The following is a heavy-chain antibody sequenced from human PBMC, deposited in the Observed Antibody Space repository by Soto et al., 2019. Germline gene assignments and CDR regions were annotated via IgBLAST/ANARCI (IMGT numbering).Heavy chain of an antibody. V-gene: IGHV3-49*03. CDR2: IRSKAYGGTT. J-gene: IGHJ4*02. Sequence: GWSLRLSCISSVFTFVDYAMRWFRQAPGKGLEWVGFIRSKAYGGTTEYAASVKGRFTISRDDSKSIAYLQMNSLKTEDTAVYYCTRGLLYYDFWSGFYDYWGQGILVTVSS. CDR1: VFTFVDYA. CDR3: TRGLLYYDFWSGFYDY. D-gene: IGHD3-3*01.